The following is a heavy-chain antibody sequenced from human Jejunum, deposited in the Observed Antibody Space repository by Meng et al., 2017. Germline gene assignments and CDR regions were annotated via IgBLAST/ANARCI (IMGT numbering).Heavy chain of an antibody. D-gene: IGHD3-16*01. J-gene: IGHJ4*02. V-gene: IGHV4-61*01. Sequence: QGQLTAAGPELFGPSETLSLTFTVSGVSVTSGHYYWSWVRQPPGQGLEWIGHVFYTGSTNYSPSFKSRVTISVHTSMNQFSLKLNSVTAADTAVYYCARGGWDFEYWGQGILVTVSS. CDR2: VFYTGST. CDR3: ARGGWDFEY. CDR1: GVSVTSGHYY.